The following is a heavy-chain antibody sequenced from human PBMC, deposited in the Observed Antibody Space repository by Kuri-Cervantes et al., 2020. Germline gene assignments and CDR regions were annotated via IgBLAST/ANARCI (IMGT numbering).Heavy chain of an antibody. Sequence: GSLRLSCTVSGGSISSSSYYWGWIRQPPGKGLEWIGSIYYSGSTYYNPSLKSRVTISVDTSKNQFSLKLSSVTAADTVVYYCARLLGRDGYNLFDYWGQGTLVTVSS. V-gene: IGHV4-39*07. J-gene: IGHJ4*02. CDR3: ARLLGRDGYNLFDY. CDR1: GGSISSSSYY. D-gene: IGHD5-24*01. CDR2: IYYSGST.